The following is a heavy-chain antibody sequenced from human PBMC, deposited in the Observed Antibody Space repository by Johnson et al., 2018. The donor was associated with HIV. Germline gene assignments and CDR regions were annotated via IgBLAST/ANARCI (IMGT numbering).Heavy chain of an antibody. J-gene: IGHJ3*02. Sequence: VQVVESGGGLIQPGGSLRLSCAASGFTVSTNYMSWVRQAPGKGLECVSIIYSGGTTYYADSVKGRFTISRDNSKNTLYLQMNSLRAEDTAVYYCAKDINWGGTAFDIWGQGTMVTVSS. D-gene: IGHD7-27*01. CDR3: AKDINWGGTAFDI. V-gene: IGHV3-66*03. CDR2: IYSGGTT. CDR1: GFTVSTNY.